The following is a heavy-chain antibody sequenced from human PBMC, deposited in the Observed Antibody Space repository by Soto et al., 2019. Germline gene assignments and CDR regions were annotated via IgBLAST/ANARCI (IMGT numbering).Heavy chain of an antibody. J-gene: IGHJ4*02. D-gene: IGHD3-10*01. Sequence: QVQLVESGGGVVQPGRSLRLSCAASGFTFSSYGMHWVRQAPGKGLEWVAVISYDGSNKYYADSVKGRFTISRDNSKNTLYLQMNSLRAEDTAVYYCKRDGSGSYRAHPFDYWGQGTLVTVSS. CDR1: GFTFSSYG. V-gene: IGHV3-30*03. CDR3: KRDGSGSYRAHPFDY. CDR2: ISYDGSNK.